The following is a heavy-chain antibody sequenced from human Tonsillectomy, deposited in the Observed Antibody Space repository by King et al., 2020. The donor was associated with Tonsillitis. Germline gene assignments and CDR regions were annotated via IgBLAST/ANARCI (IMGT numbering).Heavy chain of an antibody. CDR1: GFTFSNYG. CDR3: AKDXXGLSDWYFNL. J-gene: IGHJ2*01. V-gene: IGHV3-30*18. Sequence: QLVQSGGGVVQPGRSLRLSCAASGFTFSNYGMHWVRQAPGKGLEWVALIAYDASYENYGDSVKSRFAVSRDNSKNTLYLEMNSLRVDDTDVYYCAKDXXGLSDWYFNLWGRXTLVTVSS. CDR2: IAYDASYE. D-gene: IGHD3-16*01.